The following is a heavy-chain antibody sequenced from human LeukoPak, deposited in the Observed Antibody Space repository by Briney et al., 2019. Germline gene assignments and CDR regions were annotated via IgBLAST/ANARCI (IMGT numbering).Heavy chain of an antibody. J-gene: IGHJ4*02. CDR2: IYSGGST. Sequence: GGSLRLSCAASGFTVSSNYMSWVRQAPGKGLEWVSVIYSGGSTYYADSVKGRFTISRDNSKNTLYLQMNSLRAEDTAVYYCARDIAHGYNRYFDYWGQGTLVTVSS. V-gene: IGHV3-66*01. CDR1: GFTVSSNY. D-gene: IGHD5-24*01. CDR3: ARDIAHGYNRYFDY.